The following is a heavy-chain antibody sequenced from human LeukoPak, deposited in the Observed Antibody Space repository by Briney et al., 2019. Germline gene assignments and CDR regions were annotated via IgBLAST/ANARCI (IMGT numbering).Heavy chain of an antibody. Sequence: RPGGSLRLSCAAPGFTFSTYWMHWVRQAPGKGLVWVSPIRPEGTPTAYADSVKGRFTISRDNAKNTLFLQMNSLSAEDTAVYYCARDLDWILFDYWGQGTLVTVSS. J-gene: IGHJ4*02. V-gene: IGHV3-74*03. CDR2: IRPEGTPT. CDR1: GFTFSTYW. D-gene: IGHD3-9*01. CDR3: ARDLDWILFDY.